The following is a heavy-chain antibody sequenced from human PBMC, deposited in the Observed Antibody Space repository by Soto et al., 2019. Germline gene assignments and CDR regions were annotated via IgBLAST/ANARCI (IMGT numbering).Heavy chain of an antibody. CDR1: GGSISSYY. CDR3: ARDYAITIFGVAPSYGMDV. J-gene: IGHJ6*02. V-gene: IGHV4-59*12. Sequence: SETLSLTCTVSGGSISSYYWSWIRQPPGKGLEWIGYIYYSGSTNYNPSLKSRVTISVDTSKNQFSLKLSSVTAADTAVYYCARDYAITIFGVAPSYGMDVWGQGTTVT. CDR2: IYYSGST. D-gene: IGHD3-3*01.